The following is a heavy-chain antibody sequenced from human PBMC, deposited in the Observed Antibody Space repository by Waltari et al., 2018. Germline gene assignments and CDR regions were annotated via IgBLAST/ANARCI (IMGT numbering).Heavy chain of an antibody. CDR3: VKGSGWFNY. D-gene: IGHD6-19*01. CDR1: GFTFRSDA. J-gene: IGHJ4*02. CDR2: ISSNGDNT. Sequence: EVQLVESGAGLVQPGVSLRLSCSASGFTFRSDAMHWVRQAPGKGLEYLSAISSNGDNTYYADSVKGRFTISRVNSKNTLYLQMSSLRAEDTAVYYCVKGSGWFNYWGQGTLVTVSS. V-gene: IGHV3-64D*06.